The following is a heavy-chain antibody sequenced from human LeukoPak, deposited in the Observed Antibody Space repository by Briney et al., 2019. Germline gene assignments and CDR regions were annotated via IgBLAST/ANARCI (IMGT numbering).Heavy chain of an antibody. V-gene: IGHV1-18*01. CDR3: ARDSEVSSSSEWGYFDY. D-gene: IGHD6-6*01. CDR2: ISAYNGNT. J-gene: IGHJ4*02. Sequence: ASVKVSCKASGYTFTSYGISWVRQAPGQGLEWMGWISAYNGNTNYAQKLQGRVTVTTDTSTSTAYMELRSLRSDDTAVYYCARDSEVSSSSEWGYFDYWGQGTLVTVSS. CDR1: GYTFTSYG.